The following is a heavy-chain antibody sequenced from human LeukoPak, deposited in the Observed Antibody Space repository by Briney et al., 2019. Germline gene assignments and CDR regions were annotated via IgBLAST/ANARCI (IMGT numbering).Heavy chain of an antibody. CDR2: INHSGST. CDR3: ARGLRFLEWLPHHYYMDV. J-gene: IGHJ6*03. Sequence: YWIGWVRQMPGKGLEWIGEINHSGSTNYNPSLKSRVTISVDTSKNQFSLKLSSVTAADTAVYYCARGLRFLEWLPHHYYMDVWGKGTTVTVSS. V-gene: IGHV4-34*01. D-gene: IGHD3-3*01. CDR1: Y.